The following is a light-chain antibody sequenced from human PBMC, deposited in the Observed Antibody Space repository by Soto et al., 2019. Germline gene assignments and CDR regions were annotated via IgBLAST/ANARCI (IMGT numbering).Light chain of an antibody. CDR2: DAS. Sequence: DIQMTQSPSSLSASVGDRVTITCQASQDITSDLHWYQQKPGKAPKLLIYDASTIEMGVPSRFSGSGSGTEFNFTINSLQAEDFATYYCQQYADLPLTFGGGTKVEI. V-gene: IGKV1-33*01. J-gene: IGKJ4*01. CDR1: QDITSD. CDR3: QQYADLPLT.